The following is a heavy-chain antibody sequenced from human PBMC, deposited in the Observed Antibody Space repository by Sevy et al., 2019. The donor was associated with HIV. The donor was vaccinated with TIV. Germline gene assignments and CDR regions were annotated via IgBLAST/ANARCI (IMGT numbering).Heavy chain of an antibody. J-gene: IGHJ2*01. D-gene: IGHD3-22*01. Sequence: GGSLRLSCAASGFIFSDYAMSWVRQAPGKGLEWVSSISGGDDSTYYADSVKGPFTVPIDNSKNTLYLQMNTLRAEDTALYYCAKFGDYYDSGGYYWYFDFWGRGTLVTVSS. V-gene: IGHV3-23*01. CDR1: GFIFSDYA. CDR3: AKFGDYYDSGGYYWYFDF. CDR2: ISGGDDST.